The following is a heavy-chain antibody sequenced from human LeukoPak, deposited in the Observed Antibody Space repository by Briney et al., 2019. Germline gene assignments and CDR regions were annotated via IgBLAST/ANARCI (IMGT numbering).Heavy chain of an antibody. CDR1: GFTFSDYW. J-gene: IGHJ4*02. CDR3: ARDFWGAYRVDFFDF. CDR2: IKQDGSET. V-gene: IGHV3-7*01. D-gene: IGHD3-3*01. Sequence: GGSLRLSCAASGFTFSDYWMSWVRRAPGKGLEWVGNIKQDGSETYYVESVRGRFTISRDNAKKSLYLQMNSLRGDDTAVYYCARDFWGAYRVDFFDFWGQGTLVTVSS.